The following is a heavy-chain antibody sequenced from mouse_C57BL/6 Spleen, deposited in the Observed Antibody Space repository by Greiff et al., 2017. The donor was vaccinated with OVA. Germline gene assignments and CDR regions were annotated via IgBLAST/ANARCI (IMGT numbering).Heavy chain of an antibody. CDR1: GYTFTDYY. Sequence: VQLQQSGPELVKPGASVKISCKASGYTFTDYYMNWVKQSHGKSLEWIGDINPNNGGTSYNQKFKGKATLTVDKSSSTAYMELRSLTSEDSAVYYCARTGPLLRYPGYFDVWGTGTTVTVSS. V-gene: IGHV1-26*01. CDR3: ARTGPLLRYPGYFDV. J-gene: IGHJ1*03. CDR2: INPNNGGT. D-gene: IGHD1-1*01.